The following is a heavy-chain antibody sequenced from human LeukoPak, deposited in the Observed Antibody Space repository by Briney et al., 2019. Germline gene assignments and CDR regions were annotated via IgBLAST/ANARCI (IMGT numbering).Heavy chain of an antibody. J-gene: IGHJ4*02. D-gene: IGHD6-6*01. CDR1: GGSISSHY. Sequence: PSETLSLTRTVSGGSISSHYWSWIRQPPGKGLEWIGYIYYSGSTNYNPSLKSRVTISVDTPKNQFSLKLSSVTAADTAVYYCARDDSSSSAFDYWGQGTLVTVSS. CDR2: IYYSGST. CDR3: ARDDSSSSAFDY. V-gene: IGHV4-59*11.